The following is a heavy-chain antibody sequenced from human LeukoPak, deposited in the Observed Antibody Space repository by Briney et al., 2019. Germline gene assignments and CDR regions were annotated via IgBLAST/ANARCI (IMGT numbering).Heavy chain of an antibody. J-gene: IGHJ5*02. CDR3: ARDRLDPTGGWLDP. CDR2: TYYRSKWYN. Sequence: SQTLSLTCAISGDSVSSNNVAWNWIRQSPSRGLEWLGRTYYRSKWYNDYALSVKSRITINPDTSKNQFSLQLNSVTPDDTAVYYCARDRLDPTGGWLDPWGQGTLVTVSS. CDR1: GDSVSSNNVA. V-gene: IGHV6-1*01. D-gene: IGHD1-1*01.